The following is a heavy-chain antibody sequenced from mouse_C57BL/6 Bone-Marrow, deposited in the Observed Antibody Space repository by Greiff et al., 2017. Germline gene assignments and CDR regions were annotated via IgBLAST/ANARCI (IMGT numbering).Heavy chain of an antibody. Sequence: EVQVVESGGDLVKPGGSLKLSCAASGFTFSSYGMSWVRQTPDKRLEWVATISSGGSYTYYPDSVKGRFTISRDNAKNTLYLQMSSLKSEDTAMYYCARHGGLDYWGQGTTLTVSS. V-gene: IGHV5-6*01. CDR3: ARHGGLDY. CDR2: ISSGGSYT. CDR1: GFTFSSYG. J-gene: IGHJ2*01. D-gene: IGHD1-1*02.